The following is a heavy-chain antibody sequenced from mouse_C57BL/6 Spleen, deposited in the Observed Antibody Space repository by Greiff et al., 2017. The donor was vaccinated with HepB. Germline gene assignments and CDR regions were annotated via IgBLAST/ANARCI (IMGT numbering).Heavy chain of an antibody. D-gene: IGHD2-1*01. V-gene: IGHV14-2*01. CDR1: GFNIKDYY. CDR2: IDPEDGET. Sequence: EVQLQQSGAELVKPGASVKLSCTASGFNIKDYYMHWVKQRTEQGLEWIGRIDPEDGETKYAPKFQGKATITADTSSNTAYLHLSSLTSEDTAVYYCARGDGNYLSYWGQGTLVTVSA. CDR3: ARGDGNYLSY. J-gene: IGHJ3*01.